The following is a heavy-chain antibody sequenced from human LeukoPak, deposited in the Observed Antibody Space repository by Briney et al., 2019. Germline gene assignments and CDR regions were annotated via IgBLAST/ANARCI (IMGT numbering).Heavy chain of an antibody. J-gene: IGHJ4*02. V-gene: IGHV3-30*02. D-gene: IGHD2/OR15-2a*01. CDR2: ISYDGSKI. Sequence: GGSLRLPCAASGFTFNSYGMHWVRQAPGKGLEWVAYISYDGSKIYHADSVKGRFTISRDNSKNTLYGQMISLGPEDTAVYYCAKGGSASFYDCWGQGTLVTVSS. CDR3: AKGGSASFYDC. CDR1: GFTFNSYG.